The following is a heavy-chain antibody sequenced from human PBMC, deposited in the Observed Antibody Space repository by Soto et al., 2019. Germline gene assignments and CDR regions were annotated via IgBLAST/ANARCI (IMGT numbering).Heavy chain of an antibody. CDR1: GGSISSSSYY. V-gene: IGHV4-39*01. D-gene: IGHD2-2*03. Sequence: SETLSLTCTVSGGSISSSSYYWGWIRQPPGKGLEWIGSIYYSGSTYYNPSLKSRVTISVDTSKNQFSLKLSSVTAADTAVYYCARLDGRIDYWGQGTLVTVSS. CDR3: ARLDGRIDY. CDR2: IYYSGST. J-gene: IGHJ4*02.